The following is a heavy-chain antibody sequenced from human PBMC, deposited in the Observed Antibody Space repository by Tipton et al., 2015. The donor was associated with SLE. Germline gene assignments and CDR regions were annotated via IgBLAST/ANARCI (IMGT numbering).Heavy chain of an antibody. V-gene: IGHV4-34*01. J-gene: IGHJ2*01. CDR3: ARDRCVNTTCRWFFDP. Sequence: TLSLTCAVYGGSFSGYYWSWIRQPPGKGLEWIGEINHSGSTNYNPSLKSRVTISVDTSKNQFSLKLSSVTAADTAVYFCARDRCVNTTCRWFFDPWGRGTLVTVSS. D-gene: IGHD5-18*01. CDR1: GGSFSGYY. CDR2: INHSGST.